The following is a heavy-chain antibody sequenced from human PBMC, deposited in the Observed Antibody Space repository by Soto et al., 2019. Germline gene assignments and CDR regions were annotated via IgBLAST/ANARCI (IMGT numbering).Heavy chain of an antibody. Sequence: EVQLLEAGGGFVQPGGSLRLSCAASGFRFSDFAMTWLRQAPGRGLEWVSAITGTASSTYYADSVKGRFTISRDNSKNTLYLQINSLSAEDTAIYYCAKGAEGYVVSSLDSWGQGTLVTVSS. J-gene: IGHJ4*02. CDR3: AKGAEGYVVSSLDS. D-gene: IGHD5-12*01. CDR1: GFRFSDFA. CDR2: ITGTASST. V-gene: IGHV3-23*01.